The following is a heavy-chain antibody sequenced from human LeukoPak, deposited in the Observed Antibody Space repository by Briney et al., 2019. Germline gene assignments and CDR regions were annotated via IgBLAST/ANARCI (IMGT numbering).Heavy chain of an antibody. CDR3: AGYGDYEFDY. CDR1: GFTFSSYW. Sequence: GGSLRLSCVASGFTFSSYWMSWVRQAPGKGLEWVANIKQDGSEKYYVDSVKSRFTISRDIAKNSLYLQMNSLRAEDTAVYYCAGYGDYEFDYWGQGTLVTVSS. V-gene: IGHV3-7*01. CDR2: IKQDGSEK. D-gene: IGHD4-17*01. J-gene: IGHJ4*02.